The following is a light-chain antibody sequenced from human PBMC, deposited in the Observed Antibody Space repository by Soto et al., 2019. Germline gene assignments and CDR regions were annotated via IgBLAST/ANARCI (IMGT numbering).Light chain of an antibody. V-gene: IGKV3-20*01. Sequence: EIVLVQSPGPLSLSPVERATLSCRASQRLTGGFLAWYQQKPGQAPRLLIDGASTMATGTPDRFSGSGSGTDFTLTISRLEHEDFAVYYCQQYGTSPPLTFGGGTKVEIK. J-gene: IGKJ4*01. CDR1: QRLTGGF. CDR2: GAS. CDR3: QQYGTSPPLT.